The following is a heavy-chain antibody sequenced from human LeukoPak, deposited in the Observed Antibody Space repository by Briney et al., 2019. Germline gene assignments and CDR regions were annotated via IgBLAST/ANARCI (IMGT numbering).Heavy chain of an antibody. V-gene: IGHV5-51*01. D-gene: IGHD3-22*01. Sequence: GESLKISCKGSGYSFTSYWIGWVRQMPGKGLEWMGIIYPGDSDTRYSPSFQGQVTISADKSISTAYLQWSSLKASDTAMYYCARLLYYYDGTPEAMDVWGQGTTVTVSS. CDR1: GYSFTSYW. J-gene: IGHJ6*02. CDR3: ARLLYYYDGTPEAMDV. CDR2: IYPGDSDT.